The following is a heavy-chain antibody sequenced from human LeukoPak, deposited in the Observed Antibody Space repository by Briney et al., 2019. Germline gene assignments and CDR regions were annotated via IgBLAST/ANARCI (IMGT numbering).Heavy chain of an antibody. J-gene: IGHJ6*02. CDR2: ISGSGGST. CDR1: GFTFSSYA. Sequence: GGSLRLSCAASGFTFSSYAMSWVRQAPGKGLEWVSAISGSGGSTYYADSVKGRFTISRDNSKNTLYLQMNSLRAEDTAEYYCAKVAGYQPYYGMDVWGQETAVTVSS. V-gene: IGHV3-23*01. D-gene: IGHD2-2*01. CDR3: AKVAGYQPYYGMDV.